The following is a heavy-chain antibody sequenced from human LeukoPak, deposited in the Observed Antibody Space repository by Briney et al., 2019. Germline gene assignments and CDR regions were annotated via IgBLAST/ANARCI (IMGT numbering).Heavy chain of an antibody. CDR1: GGTFSSYA. J-gene: IGHJ4*02. V-gene: IGHV1-69*05. D-gene: IGHD2-21*02. CDR3: ARDKVYCGGDCYSTYYFDY. Sequence: SVKVSCKASGGTFSSYAISWVRQAPGQGLEWMGRIIPIFGTANYAQKFQGRVTITTDESTSTAYMEQSSLRSEDTAVYYCARDKVYCGGDCYSTYYFDYWGQGTLVTVSS. CDR2: IIPIFGTA.